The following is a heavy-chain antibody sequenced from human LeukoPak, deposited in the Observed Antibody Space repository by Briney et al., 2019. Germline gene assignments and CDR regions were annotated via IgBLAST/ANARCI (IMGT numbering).Heavy chain of an antibody. CDR1: GFTFSSYG. CDR2: IWNDGINK. CDR3: ARGRFLEWLNIMDV. Sequence: LGGSLRLSCAASGFTFSSYGMHWVRQAPGKGLEWVAVIWNDGINKYYADSVKGRFTISRDNSKNTLYLQMNSLRAEDTAVYYCARGRFLEWLNIMDVWGKGTTVTVSS. V-gene: IGHV3-33*01. D-gene: IGHD3-3*01. J-gene: IGHJ6*04.